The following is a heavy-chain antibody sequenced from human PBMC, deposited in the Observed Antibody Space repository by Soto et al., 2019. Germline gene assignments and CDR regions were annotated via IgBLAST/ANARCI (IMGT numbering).Heavy chain of an antibody. Sequence: VGSLRLSCSASGFTFSDYTMHWVRQPPEKRLEYISIIDSNGQITDYAESVKGRFAISRDNSRNTLCLQMTSLRGDDTAVYYCVKDRLRHCVSSSCYLLDFWGQGTPVTVSS. V-gene: IGHV3-64D*06. D-gene: IGHD2-2*01. CDR2: IDSNGQIT. J-gene: IGHJ4*02. CDR3: VKDRLRHCVSSSCYLLDF. CDR1: GFTFSDYT.